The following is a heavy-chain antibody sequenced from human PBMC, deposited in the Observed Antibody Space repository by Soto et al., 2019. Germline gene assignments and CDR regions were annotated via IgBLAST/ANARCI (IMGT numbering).Heavy chain of an antibody. CDR1: GGTFSSYA. CDR3: ARVVTVVKSFHYWYFDL. Sequence: QVQLVQSGAEVKKPGSSVKVSCKASGGTFSSYAISWVRQAPGQGLEGMGGIIPVFGTTNYAQKFQGRVTLTADESTSTAYMELSSLRSEDTAVYYCARVVTVVKSFHYWYFDLWGRGTLVTVSS. CDR2: IIPVFGTT. D-gene: IGHD2-15*01. V-gene: IGHV1-69*12. J-gene: IGHJ2*01.